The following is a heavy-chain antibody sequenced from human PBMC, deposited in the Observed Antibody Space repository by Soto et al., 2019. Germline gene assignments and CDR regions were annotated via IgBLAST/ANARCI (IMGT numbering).Heavy chain of an antibody. CDR1: GGSFSGYY. J-gene: IGHJ4*02. V-gene: IGHV4-34*01. D-gene: IGHD1-1*01. CDR3: ARTRATPASRNLDY. Sequence: SETLSLTCAVYGGSFSGYYWSWVRQSPGKGLEWIGEIDPTGGTNYNPSLKSRVTISVDTSKDQFSLQLSSVTAADTAVYYCARTRATPASRNLDYWGQGTLVTVS. CDR2: IDPTGGT.